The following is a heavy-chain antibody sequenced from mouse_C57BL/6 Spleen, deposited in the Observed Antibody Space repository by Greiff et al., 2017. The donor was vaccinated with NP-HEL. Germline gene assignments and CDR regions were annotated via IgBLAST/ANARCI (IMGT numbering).Heavy chain of an antibody. CDR2: INPNNGGT. V-gene: IGHV1-22*01. D-gene: IGHD1-1*01. J-gene: IGHJ3*01. Sequence: VQLQQSGPELVKPGASVKMSCKASGYTFTDYNMHWVKQSHGKSLEWIGYINPNNGGTRYNQKFKGKATLTVNKSSSTAYMELRSLTSEDSAVYYCARDGSSYDVFAYWGQGTLVTVSA. CDR1: GYTFTDYN. CDR3: ARDGSSYDVFAY.